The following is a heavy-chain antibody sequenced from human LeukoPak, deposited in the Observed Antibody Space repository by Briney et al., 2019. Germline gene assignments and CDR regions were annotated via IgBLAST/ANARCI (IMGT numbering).Heavy chain of an antibody. Sequence: PGGSLRLSCAASGFIISNYSMSWVRQAPGKGLEWVSYISSGTGNKYYADSVKGRFTISRDNAKNSLYLQMNSLTDEDTAVYYCARDLAAAGNWGQGTLVTVSS. J-gene: IGHJ4*02. CDR3: ARDLAAAGN. CDR1: GFIISNYS. V-gene: IGHV3-48*02. D-gene: IGHD6-13*01. CDR2: ISSGTGNK.